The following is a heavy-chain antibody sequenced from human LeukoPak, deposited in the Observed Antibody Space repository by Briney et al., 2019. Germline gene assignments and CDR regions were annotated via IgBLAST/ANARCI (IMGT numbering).Heavy chain of an antibody. J-gene: IGHJ3*02. V-gene: IGHV3-53*01. CDR1: GFTVSSNY. CDR3: ARVRLDRSERNLDAFEN. Sequence: GGSLRLSCAASGFTVSSNYMSWVRQAPGRGLEWVSSIYSGGSTYYADSVKGRFTISRDNSKNTVYLQMNSLRAEDTAVYFCARVRLDRSERNLDAFENWGQGTMVTVSS. D-gene: IGHD1-14*01. CDR2: IYSGGST.